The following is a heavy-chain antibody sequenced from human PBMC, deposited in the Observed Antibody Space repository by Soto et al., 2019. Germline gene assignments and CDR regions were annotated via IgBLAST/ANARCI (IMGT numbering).Heavy chain of an antibody. Sequence: PGGSLRLSCSASGFTFSSYAMHWVRQAPGKGLEYVSAISSNGGSTYYADSVKGRFTISRDNSKNTLYLQMSSLRAEDTAVYYCAKVQEDYDILTGYDPWGQGTLVTVSS. V-gene: IGHV3-64D*08. J-gene: IGHJ5*02. CDR3: AKVQEDYDILTGYDP. CDR2: ISSNGGST. D-gene: IGHD3-9*01. CDR1: GFTFSSYA.